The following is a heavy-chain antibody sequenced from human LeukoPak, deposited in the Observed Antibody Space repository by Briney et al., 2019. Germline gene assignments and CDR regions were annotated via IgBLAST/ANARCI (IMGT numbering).Heavy chain of an antibody. CDR2: ISAYNGNT. CDR3: ARVGYCSGGSCYGWFDP. CDR1: GYTFTSYG. V-gene: IGHV1-18*01. J-gene: IGHJ5*02. D-gene: IGHD2-15*01. Sequence: GASVKVSCKASGYTFTSYGISWVRQAPGQGLEWMGWISAYNGNTNYAQKLQGRVTMTTDTSTNTAYMELRSLRSDDTAVYYCARVGYCSGGSCYGWFDPWGQGTLVTVSS.